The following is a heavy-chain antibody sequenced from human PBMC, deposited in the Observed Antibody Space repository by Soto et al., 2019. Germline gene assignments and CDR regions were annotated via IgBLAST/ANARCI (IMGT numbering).Heavy chain of an antibody. D-gene: IGHD2-21*01. J-gene: IGHJ4*02. CDR2: IYYSGRT. CDR3: ATNLNRKGCVDY. V-gene: IGHV4-39*01. Sequence: SETLRLTCPVSGASITSTTYFWARIRQPPGRGLEWVGSIYYSGRTHYNPSLKNRVPISVDSSKNQFDRQMTSVPAEDTAVYYFATNLNRKGCVDYWGKVPLVSVS. CDR1: GASITSTTYF.